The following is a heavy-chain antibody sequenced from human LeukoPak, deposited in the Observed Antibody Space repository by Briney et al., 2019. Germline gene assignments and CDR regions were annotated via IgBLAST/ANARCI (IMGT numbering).Heavy chain of an antibody. CDR2: IYSGTI. V-gene: IGHV3-53*01. CDR3: AKDSSYDSSGYFSS. J-gene: IGHJ4*02. Sequence: GGSLRLSCTVSGFTVSSNSMSWVRQAPGKGLEWVSFIYSGTIHYSDSVKGRFTISRDNSKNTLYLQMNSLRAEDTAVYYCAKDSSYDSSGYFSSWGQGTLVTVSS. D-gene: IGHD3-22*01. CDR1: GFTVSSNS.